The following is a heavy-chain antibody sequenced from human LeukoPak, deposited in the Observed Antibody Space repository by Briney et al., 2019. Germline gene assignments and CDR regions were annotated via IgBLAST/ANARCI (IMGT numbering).Heavy chain of an antibody. Sequence: GGSLRLSCAASGFTFSSYATHWVRQAPGKGLEWVAVISYDGSNKYYADSVKGRFTISRDNSKNTLYLQMNSLRAEDTAVYYCAKDLSHYYDSSGYYRAGGFDYWGQGTLVTVSS. J-gene: IGHJ4*02. V-gene: IGHV3-30*04. D-gene: IGHD3-22*01. CDR1: GFTFSSYA. CDR3: AKDLSHYYDSSGYYRAGGFDY. CDR2: ISYDGSNK.